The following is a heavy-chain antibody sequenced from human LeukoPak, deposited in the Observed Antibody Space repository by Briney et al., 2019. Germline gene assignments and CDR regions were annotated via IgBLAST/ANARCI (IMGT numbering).Heavy chain of an antibody. CDR3: ARGAGGRYCSSTSCYTYNWFDP. CDR1: GGSFSGYY. J-gene: IGHJ5*02. V-gene: IGHV4-34*01. CDR2: INHSGST. Sequence: PSETLSLTCAVYGGSFSGYYWSWLRQPPGKGLEWIGEINHSGSTNYNPSLKSRVTISVDTSKNQFSLKLSSVTAADTAVYYCARGAGGRYCSSTSCYTYNWFDPWGQGTLVTVSS. D-gene: IGHD2-2*02.